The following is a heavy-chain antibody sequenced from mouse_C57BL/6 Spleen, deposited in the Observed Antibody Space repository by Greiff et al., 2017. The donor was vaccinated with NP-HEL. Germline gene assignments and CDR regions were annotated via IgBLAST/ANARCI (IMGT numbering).Heavy chain of an antibody. D-gene: IGHD1-1*01. V-gene: IGHV1-82*01. CDR2: IYPGDGDT. CDR1: GYAFSSSW. CDR3: ARGGSSYNAMDY. Sequence: VQLQQSGPELVKPGASVKISRKASGYAFSSSWMNWVKQRPGKGLEWIGRIYPGDGDTNYNGKFKGKATLTADKSSSTAYMQLSSLTSEDSAVYFVARGGSSYNAMDYWGQRTSVTVSS. J-gene: IGHJ4*01.